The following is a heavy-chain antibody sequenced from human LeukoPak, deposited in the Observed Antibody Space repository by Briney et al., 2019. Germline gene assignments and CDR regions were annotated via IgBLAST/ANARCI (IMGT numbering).Heavy chain of an antibody. D-gene: IGHD3-22*01. J-gene: IGHJ4*02. CDR3: ARVKTGNYYDSSGYYY. V-gene: IGHV1-69*10. CDR1: GGTFSSYA. CDR2: FIPIFGIA. Sequence: SVMVSCKASGGTFSSYAISWVRQAPGQGLEWRGGFIPIFGIANYAQKFQGRVTITADKATSTAYMELSSLRSEDTAVYYCARVKTGNYYDSSGYYYWGQGTLVTVSS.